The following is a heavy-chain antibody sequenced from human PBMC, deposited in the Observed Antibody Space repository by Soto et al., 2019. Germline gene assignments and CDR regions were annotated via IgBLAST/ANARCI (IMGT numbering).Heavy chain of an antibody. V-gene: IGHV4-30-4*01. CDR3: ARIVESGYTIDFDL. Sequence: QVQLQESGPGLVKPSQTLSLTCTVPGGSISSGDYYWTWIRQPPGKGLEWIGYIYYSGSTNYNPSRSSQVTISVDTSKNQFSLNLSSVTAADTAVYYCARIVESGYTIDFDLWGRGTLVTVSS. J-gene: IGHJ2*01. CDR1: GGSISSGDYY. D-gene: IGHD3-16*02. CDR2: IYYSGST.